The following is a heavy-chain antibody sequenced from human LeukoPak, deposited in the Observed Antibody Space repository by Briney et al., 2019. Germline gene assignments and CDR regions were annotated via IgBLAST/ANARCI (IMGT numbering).Heavy chain of an antibody. J-gene: IGHJ6*02. CDR1: GDSISSGNYY. CDR2: IYYSGST. V-gene: IGHV4-31*03. Sequence: PSETLSLTCTVSGDSISSGNYYWSCIRQQPGKGLEWIGYIYYSGSTYYNPSLQGRVTISVDTSKNQFSLKLTSMTAADTAVYYCARTSGYARPGMAVWGQGTTVTVSS. D-gene: IGHD5-12*01. CDR3: ARTSGYARPGMAV.